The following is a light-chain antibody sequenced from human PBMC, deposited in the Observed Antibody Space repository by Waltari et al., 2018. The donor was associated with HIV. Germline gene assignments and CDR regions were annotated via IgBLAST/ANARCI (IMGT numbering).Light chain of an antibody. CDR1: QSVLYSSNNKNY. J-gene: IGKJ2*01. CDR3: QQYYSTPYT. CDR2: WAS. V-gene: IGKV4-1*01. Sequence: DIVMTQSPDSLAVSLVERATINCKSSQSVLYSSNNKNYLAWYQQKPGQPPKLLIYWASTRESGVPDRFSGSGSGTDFTLTISSLQAEDVAVYYCQQYYSTPYTFGQGTKLEIK.